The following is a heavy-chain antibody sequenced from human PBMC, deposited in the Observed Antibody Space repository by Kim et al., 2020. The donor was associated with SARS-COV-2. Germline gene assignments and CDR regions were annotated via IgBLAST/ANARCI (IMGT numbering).Heavy chain of an antibody. CDR3: TTFNRQNAFDV. Sequence: TPHFAALVEGRFTISRDDSKNMLYLQINSLKTEDTAVYYCTTFNRQNAFDVWGRGTMVIVSS. V-gene: IGHV3-15*01. J-gene: IGHJ3*01. CDR2: TP.